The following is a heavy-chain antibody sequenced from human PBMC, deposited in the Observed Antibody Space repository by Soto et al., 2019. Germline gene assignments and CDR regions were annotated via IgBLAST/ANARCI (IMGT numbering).Heavy chain of an antibody. V-gene: IGHV1-2*04. CDR2: INPNSGGT. Sequence: ASVKVSCKASGYTFTGYYMHWVRQAPGQGLEWMGWINPNSGGTNYAQKFQGWVTMTRDTSISTAYMELSRLRSDDTAVYYCARECVGSCYTALDAFAIWGQGTMDTVSS. J-gene: IGHJ3*02. D-gene: IGHD2-15*01. CDR1: GYTFTGYY. CDR3: ARECVGSCYTALDAFAI.